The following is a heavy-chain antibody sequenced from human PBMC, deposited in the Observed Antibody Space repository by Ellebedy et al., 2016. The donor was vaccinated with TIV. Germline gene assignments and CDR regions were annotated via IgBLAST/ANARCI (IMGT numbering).Heavy chain of an antibody. J-gene: IGHJ4*02. CDR3: ARLTPDSSGNEVLFDY. Sequence: MPSETLSLTCTVSGGSISSYYWSWIRQPPGKGLEWIGYIYYSGSTNYNPSLKSRVTISVDTSKNQFSLKLSSVTAADTAVYYCARLTPDSSGNEVLFDYWGQGTLVTVSS. D-gene: IGHD3-22*01. CDR1: GGSISSYY. V-gene: IGHV4-59*08. CDR2: IYYSGST.